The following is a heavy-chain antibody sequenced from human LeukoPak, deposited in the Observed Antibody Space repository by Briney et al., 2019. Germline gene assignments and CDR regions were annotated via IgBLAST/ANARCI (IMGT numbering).Heavy chain of an antibody. Sequence: GGSLRLFCAASGFSFSNHYMRWIRQAPGKGLEWVANINEDGSNKWHLGSVKGRFTVSRDNARNALYLQMNSLRVEDTAVYYCTRVIVAVPGYFDYFDFWGQGALVTVSS. D-gene: IGHD6-19*01. V-gene: IGHV3-7*01. J-gene: IGHJ4*02. CDR1: GFSFSNHY. CDR2: INEDGSNK. CDR3: TRVIVAVPGYFDYFDF.